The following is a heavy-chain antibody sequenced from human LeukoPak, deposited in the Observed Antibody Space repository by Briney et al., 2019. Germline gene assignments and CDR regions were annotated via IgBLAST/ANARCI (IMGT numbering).Heavy chain of an antibody. J-gene: IGHJ4*02. D-gene: IGHD3-16*01. CDR3: ARVGPLGYFDY. CDR2: IYYSGST. V-gene: IGHV4-39*07. Sequence: PSETLSLTCTVSGGSISSSSYYWGWIRQPPGKGLEWIGSIYYSGSTYYNPSLKSRVTISVDTSKNQFSLKLSSVTAADTAVYYCARVGPLGYFDYWGQGTLVTVSS. CDR1: GGSISSSSYY.